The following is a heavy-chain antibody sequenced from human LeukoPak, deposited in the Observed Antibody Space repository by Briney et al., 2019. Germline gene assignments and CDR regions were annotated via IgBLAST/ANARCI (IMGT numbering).Heavy chain of an antibody. CDR1: GFTFSSFA. V-gene: IGHV3-23*01. CDR3: AKYIFVTTPFFDF. Sequence: GGSLRLSCAASGFTFSSFAMSWVRQGPGKGLEWVSGFSASDGSTQYADSVKGRFTISRDNSKNTLYLQVNSLGAEDTAVYYCAKYIFVTTPFFDFWGQGTLVTVSS. J-gene: IGHJ4*02. D-gene: IGHD4-17*01. CDR2: FSASDGST.